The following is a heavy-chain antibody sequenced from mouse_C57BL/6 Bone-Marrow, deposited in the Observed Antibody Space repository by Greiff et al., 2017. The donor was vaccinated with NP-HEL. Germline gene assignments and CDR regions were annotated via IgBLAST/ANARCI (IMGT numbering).Heavy chain of an antibody. J-gene: IGHJ4*01. CDR2: IYPGDGDT. V-gene: IGHV1-80*01. D-gene: IGHD2-5*01. CDR1: GYAFSSYW. CDR3: ARGYSNYALYYAMDY. Sequence: VQLQQSGAELVKPGASVKISCKASGYAFSSYWMNWVKQRPGKGLEWIGQIYPGDGDTNYNGKFKGKATLTVDTSSSTAYMQLSSLTSEDSAVYYCARGYSNYALYYAMDYWGQGTSVTVSS.